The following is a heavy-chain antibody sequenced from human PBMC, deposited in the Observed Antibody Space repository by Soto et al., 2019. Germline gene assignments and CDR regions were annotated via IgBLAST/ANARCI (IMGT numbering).Heavy chain of an antibody. CDR1: GLSITDSEMG. CDR2: IDSSGEK. V-gene: IGHV2-26*01. CDR3: ARRHLAVAVSPWFDP. Sequence: QVTLKESGPVLVKPTETLTLRCTVSGLSITDSEMGVSWIRQPPGQPLGWLAHIDSSGEKSYRTFLKSRLAISKDTSKSQKVLTMTNMDPADTATYYCARRHLAVAVSPWFDPWGQGIPVTVSS. D-gene: IGHD6-19*01. J-gene: IGHJ5*02.